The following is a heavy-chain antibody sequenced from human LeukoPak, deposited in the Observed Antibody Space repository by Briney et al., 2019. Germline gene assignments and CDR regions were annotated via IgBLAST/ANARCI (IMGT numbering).Heavy chain of an antibody. V-gene: IGHV3-23*01. CDR1: GFTFSSYA. CDR2: ISGNGGST. CDR3: AKDGGYYDSSGYFDY. J-gene: IGHJ4*02. Sequence: GGSLRLSCAASGFTFSSYAMSWVRQAPGKGLEWVSGISGNGGSTYYADSVKGRFTISRDNSKNTLYLQMNSLRAEDTAVYYCAKDGGYYDSSGYFDYWGQGTLVTVSS. D-gene: IGHD3-22*01.